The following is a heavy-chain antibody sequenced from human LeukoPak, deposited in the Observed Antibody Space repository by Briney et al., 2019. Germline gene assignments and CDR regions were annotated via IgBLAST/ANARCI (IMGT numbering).Heavy chain of an antibody. Sequence: ASVKVSCKASGYTFTDYHIHWVRQAPGQGLEWMGWINPNSGGTNYAQKLQGRVTMTTDTSTSTAYMELRSLRSDDTAVYYCASSIAVAGSSPYYYYYMDVWGKGTTVTVSS. CDR3: ASSIAVAGSSPYYYYYMDV. CDR1: GYTFTDYH. D-gene: IGHD6-19*01. CDR2: INPNSGGT. V-gene: IGHV1-2*02. J-gene: IGHJ6*03.